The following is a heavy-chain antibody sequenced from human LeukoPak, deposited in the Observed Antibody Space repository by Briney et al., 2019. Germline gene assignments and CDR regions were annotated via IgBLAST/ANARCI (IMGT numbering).Heavy chain of an antibody. J-gene: IGHJ6*03. CDR1: GYTFTSYG. CDR3: ARAVAGTEFPYYYYYYYMDV. Sequence: ASVKVSCKASGYTFTSYGISWWRRAPGQGLEWWGWFSAYNGNTNYAQKLQGRVTMTTDTSTSTAYMELRSLRSDDTAVYYCARAVAGTEFPYYYYYYYMDVWGKGTTVTVSS. CDR2: FSAYNGNT. V-gene: IGHV1-18*01. D-gene: IGHD6-19*01.